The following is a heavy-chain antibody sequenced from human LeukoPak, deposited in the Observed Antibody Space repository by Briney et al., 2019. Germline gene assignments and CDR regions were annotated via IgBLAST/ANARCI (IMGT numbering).Heavy chain of an antibody. CDR3: AREVPFPGQWLVHSYYYYYYMDV. J-gene: IGHJ6*03. CDR1: GDSVSSNSAA. CDR2: TYYRSKWYN. D-gene: IGHD6-19*01. Sequence: SQTLSLTCAISGDSVSSNSAAWNWIRQSPSRGLEWLGRTYYRSKWYNDYAVSVKSRITINPDTSKNQFSLQLNSVTPEDTAVYYCAREVPFPGQWLVHSYYYYYYMDVWGKGTTVTVSS. V-gene: IGHV6-1*01.